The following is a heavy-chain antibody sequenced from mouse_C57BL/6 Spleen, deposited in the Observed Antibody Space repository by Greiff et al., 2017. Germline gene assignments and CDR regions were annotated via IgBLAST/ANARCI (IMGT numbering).Heavy chain of an antibody. CDR1: GFTFSDYY. J-gene: IGHJ1*03. D-gene: IGHD1-1*01. CDR2: INYDGSST. V-gene: IGHV5-16*01. CDR3: ARYYYGSSYYWYFDV. Sequence: EVKLVESEGGLVQPGSSMKLSCTASGFTFSDYYMAWVRQVPEKGLEWVANINYDGSSTYYLDSLKSRFIISRDNAKNILYLQMSSLKSEDTATYYCARYYYGSSYYWYFDVWGTGTTVTVSS.